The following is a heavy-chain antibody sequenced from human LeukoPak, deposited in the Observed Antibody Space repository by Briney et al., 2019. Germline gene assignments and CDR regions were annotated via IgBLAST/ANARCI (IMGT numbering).Heavy chain of an antibody. CDR2: ISSSSSYI. V-gene: IGHV3-21*01. CDR3: ARVMKSGSGSYFDY. D-gene: IGHD3-10*01. J-gene: IGHJ4*02. Sequence: GGSLRLSCAASGFTVSSNYMSWVRQAPGKGLEWVSSISSSSSYIYYADSVKGRFTISRDNAKNSLYLQMNSLRAEDTAVYYCARVMKSGSGSYFDYWGQGTLVAVSS. CDR1: GFTVSSNY.